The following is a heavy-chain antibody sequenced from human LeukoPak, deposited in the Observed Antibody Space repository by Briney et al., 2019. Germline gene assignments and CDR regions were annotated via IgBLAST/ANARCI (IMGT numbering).Heavy chain of an antibody. CDR3: ARQLYYDILTGYYSDY. CDR1: GYSFTSYW. J-gene: IGHJ4*02. D-gene: IGHD3-9*01. Sequence: GESLKISCKGSGYSFTSYWIGWVRQMPGKGLEWMGIIYPGDSDTRYSPSFQGQVTISADKSISTAYLQRSSLKASDTAMYYCARQLYYDILTGYYSDYWGQGTLVTVSS. CDR2: IYPGDSDT. V-gene: IGHV5-51*03.